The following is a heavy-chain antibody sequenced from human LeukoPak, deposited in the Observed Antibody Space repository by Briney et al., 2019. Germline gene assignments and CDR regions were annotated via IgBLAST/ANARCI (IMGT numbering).Heavy chain of an antibody. CDR1: GFTFSSYA. J-gene: IGHJ4*02. D-gene: IGHD6-6*01. V-gene: IGHV3-23*01. Sequence: GGSLRLSCAASGFTFSSYAMSWVRQAPGKGLEWVSAISGSGGSTYYADSVKGRFTISRDNSKNTLYLQMNSLRAEDTAVYYCAKAGTYSSSSGSFDYWGQGTLVTVSS. CDR2: ISGSGGST. CDR3: AKAGTYSSSSGSFDY.